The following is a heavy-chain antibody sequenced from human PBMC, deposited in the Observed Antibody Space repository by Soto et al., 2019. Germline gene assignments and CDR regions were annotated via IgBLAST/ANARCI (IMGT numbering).Heavy chain of an antibody. V-gene: IGHV3-23*01. J-gene: IGHJ4*02. CDR1: GFSFSKYA. CDR3: AKDAVYGDGLWLVAD. CDR2: ITGSGGTI. D-gene: IGHD2-21*02. Sequence: DVQLLESGGGLVQPGGSLRLSCAASGFSFSKYAMIWVRQAPGKGQEWVLGITGSGGTIEYADSVKGRFTISRDNSKNTVYLQMDSLRAEDTAMYYCAKDAVYGDGLWLVADWGQGTLVTVS.